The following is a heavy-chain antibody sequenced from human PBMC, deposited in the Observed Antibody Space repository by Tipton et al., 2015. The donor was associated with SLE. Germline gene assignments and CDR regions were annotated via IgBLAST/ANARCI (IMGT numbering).Heavy chain of an antibody. V-gene: IGHV4-59*07. CDR2: IHYTGTT. D-gene: IGHD2-21*01. Sequence: TLSLTCTVTGVSIGSYQWTWIRQSPGKGLEWVGHIHYTGTTTYNPSLKSRVTISLDTSKNQFSLKLSSVTAADTAVYYCARGGERYYFDYWGQGTLVTVSS. J-gene: IGHJ4*02. CDR1: GVSIGSYQ. CDR3: ARGGERYYFDY.